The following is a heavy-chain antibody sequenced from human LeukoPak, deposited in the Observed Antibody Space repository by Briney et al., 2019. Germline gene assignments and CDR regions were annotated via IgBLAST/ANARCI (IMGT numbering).Heavy chain of an antibody. CDR1: GGSISSYY. J-gene: IGHJ4*02. V-gene: IGHV4-4*07. Sequence: SETLSLTCTVSGGSISSYYWSWIRQPAGKGLEWIGRIYTSGSTIYNPSLKSRVTMSVDTSKNQFSLKLSSVTAADTAVYYCARSYDSSGYPLYLAYWGQGTLVTVSS. CDR2: IYTSGST. D-gene: IGHD3-22*01. CDR3: ARSYDSSGYPLYLAY.